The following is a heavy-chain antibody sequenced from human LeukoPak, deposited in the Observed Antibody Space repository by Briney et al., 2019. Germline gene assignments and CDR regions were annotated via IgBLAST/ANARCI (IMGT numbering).Heavy chain of an antibody. CDR3: ARVDRGFLAFDY. Sequence: SETLSLTCTASGGSISSYYWSWIRQPPGKGLEWIGYIYYSGSTNYNPSLKSRVTISVDTSKNQFSLKLSSVTAADTAVYYCARVDRGFLAFDYWGQGTLVTVSS. J-gene: IGHJ4*02. CDR2: IYYSGST. D-gene: IGHD2-2*03. V-gene: IGHV4-59*01. CDR1: GGSISSYY.